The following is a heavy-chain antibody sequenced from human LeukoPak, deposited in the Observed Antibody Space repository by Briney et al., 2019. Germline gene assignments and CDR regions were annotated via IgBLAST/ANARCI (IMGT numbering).Heavy chain of an antibody. V-gene: IGHV3-23*01. CDR1: GFTFSSYA. CDR3: AKDGDKDDRSGSLCHYFHY. J-gene: IGHJ4*02. D-gene: IGHD3-22*01. CDR2: ISGSSGNA. Sequence: AGGSLRLSWAASGFTFSSYAMNWARQVPEKGLEWVSAISGSSGNANYADSVKGRFTVSRDNSKNTLYLQMISLRAADTALYYCAKDGDKDDRSGSLCHYFHYWGQGILVIVSS.